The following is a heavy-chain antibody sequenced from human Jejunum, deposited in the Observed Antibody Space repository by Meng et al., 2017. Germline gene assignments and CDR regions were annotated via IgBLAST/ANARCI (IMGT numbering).Heavy chain of an antibody. CDR3: VRGEFAMLARFDF. D-gene: IGHD2-2*01. Sequence: QVQLQESGPGLVKPSGTLPLTCAVSGGYINKANWWSWVRQSPERGLEWIGEIYNGGNTNYNPSLNRRVTMSVDESTNQMSLKLTSVTAADTAVYYCVRGEFAMLARFDFWGQGILVIFSS. J-gene: IGHJ4*02. CDR1: GGYINKANW. V-gene: IGHV4-4*02. CDR2: IYNGGNT.